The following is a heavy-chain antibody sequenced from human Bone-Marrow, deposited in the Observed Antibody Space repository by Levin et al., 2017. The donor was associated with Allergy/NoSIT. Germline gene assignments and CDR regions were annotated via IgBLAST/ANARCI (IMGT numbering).Heavy chain of an antibody. V-gene: IGHV3-64D*06. CDR1: GFTFSDYG. J-gene: IGHJ2*01. CDR3: VRDASSWYDWYFNL. Sequence: PGGSLRLSCSASGFTFSDYGMHWVRQVPGKGLQFVAAISSNGISPYYADSVRGRFAISRDNSKNTLYLQMSSLRTEDTAVYHCVRDASSWYDWYFNLWGRGTLVTVSS. CDR2: ISSNGISP. D-gene: IGHD6-13*01.